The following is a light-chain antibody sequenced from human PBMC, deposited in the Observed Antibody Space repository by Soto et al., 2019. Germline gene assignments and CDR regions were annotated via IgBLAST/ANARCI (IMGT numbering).Light chain of an antibody. CDR2: GAS. J-gene: IGKJ1*01. V-gene: IGKV3-20*01. CDR3: QQYDSSPWT. CDR1: QSVSSSF. Sequence: EIVLTQSPGTLSLSPGERATLSCRASQSVSSSFLAWYQQKPSQAPGPLIYGASSRATGIPDRFSGSGSGTDFTLTISRLEPEDFAVYYCQQYDSSPWTFGQGTKVEIK.